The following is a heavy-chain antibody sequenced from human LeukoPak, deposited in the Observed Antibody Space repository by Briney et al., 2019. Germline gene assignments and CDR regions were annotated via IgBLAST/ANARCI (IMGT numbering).Heavy chain of an antibody. J-gene: IGHJ4*02. CDR2: IRYDGSNK. V-gene: IGHV3-30*02. D-gene: IGHD6-19*01. CDR3: AKGRAVASNYYFDY. CDR1: GFTFSSYG. Sequence: GGSLRLSCAASGFTFSSYGMHWVRQAPGKGLEWVAFIRYDGSNKYYADSVKGRFTISRDNSKNTLYLQMNSLRTEDTAVYYCAKGRAVASNYYFDYWGQGTLVTVSS.